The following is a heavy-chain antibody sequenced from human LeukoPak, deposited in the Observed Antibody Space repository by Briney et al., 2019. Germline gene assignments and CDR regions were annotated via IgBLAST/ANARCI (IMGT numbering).Heavy chain of an antibody. CDR3: ARGAAGRLLWFAQRDYYYYMDV. J-gene: IGHJ6*03. CDR1: GFTFSSYS. D-gene: IGHD3-10*01. Sequence: GGSLRLSCAASGFTFSSYSMNWVRQAPGKGLEWVSSISSSSSYIYYADSVKGRFTISRDNAKNSLYLQMNSLRAEDTAVYYCARGAAGRLLWFAQRDYYYYMDVWGKGTTVTVSS. CDR2: ISSSSSYI. V-gene: IGHV3-21*01.